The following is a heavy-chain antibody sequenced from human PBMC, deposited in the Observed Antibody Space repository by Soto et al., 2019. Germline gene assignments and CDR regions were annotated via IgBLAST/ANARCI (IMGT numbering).Heavy chain of an antibody. J-gene: IGHJ5*02. CDR1: GGTFSSYT. Sequence: SVKVSCKASGGTFSSYTISWVRQAPGQGLEWMGRIIPILGIANYAQKFQGRVTITADKSTSTAYMELSSLRSEDTAVYYCASGGWNNYYDSSGYYYWWFDPWGQGTLVTVSS. CDR2: IIPILGIA. V-gene: IGHV1-69*02. CDR3: ASGGWNNYYDSSGYYYWWFDP. D-gene: IGHD3-22*01.